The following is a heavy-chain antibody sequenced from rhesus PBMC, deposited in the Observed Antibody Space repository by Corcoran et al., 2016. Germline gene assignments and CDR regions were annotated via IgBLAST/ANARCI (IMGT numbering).Heavy chain of an antibody. CDR2: IYGSGSST. J-gene: IGHJ4*01. Sequence: QLRLQESGPGLVKPSETLSVTCAVSGGSISSSYWSWIRQAPGKGLEWIGYIYGSGSSTNYNPSLKSRVTLSVDTSKNQLSLKLSSVATADTAVYYCAREGRSGSWDFDYWGQGVLVTVSS. CDR3: AREGRSGSWDFDY. V-gene: IGHV4-169*02. CDR1: GGSISSSY. D-gene: IGHD6-25*01.